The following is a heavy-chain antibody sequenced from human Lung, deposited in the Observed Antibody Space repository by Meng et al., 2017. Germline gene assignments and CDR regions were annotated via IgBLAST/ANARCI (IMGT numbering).Heavy chain of an antibody. Sequence: EVQLVEPGGGLVQPGGSLRLSCAASEFTFSDYSMNWVRQAPGKGLEWVSFISNTGKYIYYADSVKGRFTISRDNAKNSLYLQINSLRAEDTAVYYCARGSYQPLLLSALDYWGQGTLVTVSS. CDR3: ARGSYQPLLLSALDY. CDR1: EFTFSDYS. D-gene: IGHD2-15*01. J-gene: IGHJ4*02. CDR2: ISNTGKYI. V-gene: IGHV3-21*01.